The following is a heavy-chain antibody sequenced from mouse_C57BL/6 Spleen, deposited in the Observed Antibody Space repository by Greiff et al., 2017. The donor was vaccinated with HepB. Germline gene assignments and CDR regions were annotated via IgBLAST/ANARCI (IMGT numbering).Heavy chain of an antibody. CDR1: GFTFSDYG. V-gene: IGHV5-17*01. D-gene: IGHD1-1*01. CDR2: ISSGSSTI. CDR3: VKAVSYGSSYTWFAY. J-gene: IGHJ3*01. Sequence: EVKLMESGGGLVKPGGSLKLSCAASGFTFSDYGMHWVRQAPEKGLEWVAYISSGSSTIYYADTVKGRFTISRDNSQNILYLQMNTLRAEDSATYYCVKAVSYGSSYTWFAYWGQGTLVTVSA.